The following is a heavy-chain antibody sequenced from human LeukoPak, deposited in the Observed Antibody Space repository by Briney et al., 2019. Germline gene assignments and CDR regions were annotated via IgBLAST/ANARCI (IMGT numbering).Heavy chain of an antibody. J-gene: IGHJ5*02. Sequence: GGSLRLSCAASGFTFTNYWMSWVRQAPGEGLEWVANIKEDGSEKYYVDSVKGRFTISRDNAKNSLYLQMNSLRAEDTAVYYCASGSVAGRQRAPPKEWFGPWGQGTLVTVSS. D-gene: IGHD6-6*01. V-gene: IGHV3-7*01. CDR3: ASGSVAGRQRAPPKEWFGP. CDR2: IKEDGSEK. CDR1: GFTFTNYW.